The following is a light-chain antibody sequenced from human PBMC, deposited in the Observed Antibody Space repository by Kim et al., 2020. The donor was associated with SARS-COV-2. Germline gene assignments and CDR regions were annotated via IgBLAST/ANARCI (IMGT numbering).Light chain of an antibody. CDR3: ASWDSSMDRYV. CDR1: GDNIGSKT. V-gene: IGLV1-44*01. J-gene: IGLJ1*01. CDR2: CND. Sequence: QGDTVCFTGSGDNIGSKTVSWYQQYPGQAPKLVIFCNDKRPSGVPDRFSGSNSGTAVSLIISGLQAEDEADYYCASWDSSMDRYVFGTGTKVTVL.